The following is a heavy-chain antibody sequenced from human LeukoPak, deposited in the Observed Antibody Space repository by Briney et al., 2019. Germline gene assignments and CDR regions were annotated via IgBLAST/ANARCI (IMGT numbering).Heavy chain of an antibody. J-gene: IGHJ5*02. CDR1: GGSFSGYY. CDR3: ARGRFRSPNWFDP. D-gene: IGHD1-14*01. CDR2: INHSGST. Sequence: SETLSLTCAVYGGSFSGYYWSWIRQPPGKGLEWIGEINHSGSTNYNPSLKSRVTISVDTSKNQFSLKLSSVTTADTAVYYCARGRFRSPNWFDPWGQGTLVTVSS. V-gene: IGHV4-34*01.